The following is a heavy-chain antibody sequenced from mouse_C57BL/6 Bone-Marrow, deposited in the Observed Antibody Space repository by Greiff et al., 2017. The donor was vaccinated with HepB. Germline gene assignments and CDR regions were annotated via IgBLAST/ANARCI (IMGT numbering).Heavy chain of an antibody. Sequence: EVHLVDSGGGLVQSGRSLRLSCATSGFTFSDFYMEWVRQAPGKGLEWIAASRNKANDYTTEYSASVKGRFIVSRDTSQSILYLQMNALRAEDTAIYYCARDAGGNWEAWFAYWGQGTLVTVSA. D-gene: IGHD4-1*01. V-gene: IGHV7-1*01. J-gene: IGHJ3*01. CDR1: GFTFSDFY. CDR3: ARDAGGNWEAWFAY. CDR2: SRNKANDYTT.